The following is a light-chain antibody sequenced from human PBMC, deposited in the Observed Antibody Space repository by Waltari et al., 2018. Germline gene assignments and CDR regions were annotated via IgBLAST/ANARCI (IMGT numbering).Light chain of an antibody. CDR1: SSDIGTYKY. V-gene: IGLV2-14*01. J-gene: IGLJ7*01. Sequence: QSVLTQPASVSGSPGQSITISCTGTSSDIGTYKYVSWYQQHPGKAPKLMIYEVSNRPSGVSNRFSGSKSGNTASLTISGLQAEDEADYFCSSYTISSTLVFGGGTHLTVL. CDR3: SSYTISSTLV. CDR2: EVS.